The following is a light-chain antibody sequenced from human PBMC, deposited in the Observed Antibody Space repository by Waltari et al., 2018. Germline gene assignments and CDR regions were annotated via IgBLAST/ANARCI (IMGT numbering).Light chain of an antibody. CDR1: SSTLGRNS. J-gene: IGLJ2*01. CDR3: ATWDDSLNAWI. V-gene: IGLV1-44*01. CDR2: RSD. Sequence: QSLLTQPPSISGAPGQRVTISCSGGSSTLGRNSVTWYAQVPGTTPKLLMYRSDQRPSGVSDRFSGSKSGTSASLAITGLLSADEADYICATWDDSLNAWIFGGGTRLTVL.